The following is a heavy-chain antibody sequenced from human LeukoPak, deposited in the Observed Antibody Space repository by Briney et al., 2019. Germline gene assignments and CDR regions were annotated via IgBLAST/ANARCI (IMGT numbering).Heavy chain of an antibody. CDR3: ARDQGLYCSGGSCSLRNWFDP. Sequence: SQTLSLTCTVSGGSISSGDYYWSWIRQPPGKGLEWIGYIYYSGSTYYNPSLKSRVTISVDTSKNQFSLKLSSVTAADTAVYYCARDQGLYCSGGSCSLRNWFDPWGQGILVTVSS. CDR1: GGSISSGDYY. V-gene: IGHV4-30-4*08. D-gene: IGHD2-15*01. CDR2: IYYSGST. J-gene: IGHJ5*02.